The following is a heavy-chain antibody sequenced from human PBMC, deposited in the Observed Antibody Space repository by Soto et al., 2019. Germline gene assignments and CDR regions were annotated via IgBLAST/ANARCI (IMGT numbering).Heavy chain of an antibody. D-gene: IGHD6-19*01. CDR1: GFTFSDYA. CDR3: AKGGRQWLVTSDFNY. Sequence: VKLVESGGGVVQPGRSLRLACAASGFTFSDYAMHWVRQAPGKGLEWVAVVSHDGRNTHYADSVKGRFTISRDSSKTTVSLEMTSLRAEDTAVYSCAKGGRQWLVTSDFNYWGQGALVTVSS. CDR2: VSHDGRNT. V-gene: IGHV3-30*18. J-gene: IGHJ4*02.